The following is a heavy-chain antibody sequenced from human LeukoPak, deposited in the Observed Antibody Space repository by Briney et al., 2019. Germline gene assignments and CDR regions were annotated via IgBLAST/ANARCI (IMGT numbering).Heavy chain of an antibody. D-gene: IGHD1-7*01. Sequence: GGSLRLSCAASGFTFSGFVISWVRQAPGKGPQWVADISGSGGSTYYADSVKGRFSVSRDNSKNMVYLELNSLRAEDTAVYYCARMNYVSTGWGAPFDNWGQGTLVTVSS. V-gene: IGHV3-23*01. CDR1: GFTFSGFV. J-gene: IGHJ4*02. CDR3: ARMNYVSTGWGAPFDN. CDR2: ISGSGGST.